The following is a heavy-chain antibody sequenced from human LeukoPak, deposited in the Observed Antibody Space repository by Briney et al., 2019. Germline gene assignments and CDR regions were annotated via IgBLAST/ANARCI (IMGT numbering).Heavy chain of an antibody. CDR2: ISSSGSTI. D-gene: IGHD5-24*01. CDR3: ARLGRDGYNAVYYYGMDV. J-gene: IGHJ6*02. Sequence: GGSLRLSCAASGFTFSDYYMSWIRQAPGKGLEWVSYISSSGSTIYYADSVKGRFTISRDNAKNSLYLQINSLRAEDTAVYYCARLGRDGYNAVYYYGMDVWGQGTTVTVSS. V-gene: IGHV3-11*01. CDR1: GFTFSDYY.